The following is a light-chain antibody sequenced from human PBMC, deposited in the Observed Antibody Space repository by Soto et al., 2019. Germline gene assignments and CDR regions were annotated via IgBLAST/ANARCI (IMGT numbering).Light chain of an antibody. Sequence: DIVLTQSPGTLSLSPGERATLSCRASETVSGSYLAWYQQIPGQAPRLLIYGAYNRATGIPERFSGSGSGTDFPLTISRLEPEDFAVYYCQQYGSSRTFGQGTKVDIK. J-gene: IGKJ1*01. V-gene: IGKV3-20*01. CDR3: QQYGSSRT. CDR2: GAY. CDR1: ETVSGSY.